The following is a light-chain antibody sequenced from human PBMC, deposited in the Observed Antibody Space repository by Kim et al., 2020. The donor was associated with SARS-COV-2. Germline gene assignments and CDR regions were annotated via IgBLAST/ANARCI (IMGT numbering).Light chain of an antibody. CDR1: RLGNKY. CDR3: QAWDSSTVV. J-gene: IGLJ2*01. CDR2: QDS. V-gene: IGLV3-1*01. Sequence: VSPVKTASITCSGDRLGNKYACWYQQKPGKSPVLVIYQDSKRPSGIPERFSGSNSGNTATLTISGTQAMDEADYYCQAWDSSTVVFGGGTKLTVL.